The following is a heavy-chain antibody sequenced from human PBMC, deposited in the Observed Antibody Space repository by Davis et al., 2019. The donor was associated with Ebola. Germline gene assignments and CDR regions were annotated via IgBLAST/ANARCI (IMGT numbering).Heavy chain of an antibody. D-gene: IGHD2-2*02. CDR2: IWYDGSNK. J-gene: IGHJ4*02. CDR1: GFTFSSYW. V-gene: IGHV3-33*08. Sequence: PGGSLRLSCEASGFTFSSYWMSWVRQAPGKGLEWVAVIWYDGSNKYYADSVKGRFTISRDNSKNTLYLQMNSLRAEDTAVYYCARTGVTAAIGYYFDYWGQGTLVTVSS. CDR3: ARTGVTAAIGYYFDY.